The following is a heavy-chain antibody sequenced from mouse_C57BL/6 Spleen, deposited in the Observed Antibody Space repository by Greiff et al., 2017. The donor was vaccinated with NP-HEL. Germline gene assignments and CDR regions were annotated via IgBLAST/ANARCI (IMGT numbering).Heavy chain of an antibody. CDR2: IYPRSGNT. CDR1: GYTFTSYG. V-gene: IGHV1-81*01. Sequence: VKLMESGAELARPGASVKLSCKASGYTFTSYGISWVKQRPGQGLEWIGEIYPRSGNTYYNEKFKGKATLTADKSSSTAYMELRSLTSEDSAVYFCARGHYGSSWGFAYWGQGTLVTVSA. CDR3: ARGHYGSSWGFAY. J-gene: IGHJ3*01. D-gene: IGHD1-1*01.